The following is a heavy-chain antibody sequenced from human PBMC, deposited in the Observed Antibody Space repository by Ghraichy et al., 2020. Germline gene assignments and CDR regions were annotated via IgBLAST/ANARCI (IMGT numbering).Heavy chain of an antibody. CDR1: GFTFSKYG. D-gene: IGHD3-22*01. Sequence: GESLNISCAASGFTFSKYGMHWVRQAPGKGLEWVAVISYDGSNKYYAEFVKGRLTISRDNSKNTLYLQVNSLRAEDTAVYYCAKERDTSGYYSFRGDYYGMDVWGQGTTVTVSS. J-gene: IGHJ6*02. CDR3: AKERDTSGYYSFRGDYYGMDV. V-gene: IGHV3-30*18. CDR2: ISYDGSNK.